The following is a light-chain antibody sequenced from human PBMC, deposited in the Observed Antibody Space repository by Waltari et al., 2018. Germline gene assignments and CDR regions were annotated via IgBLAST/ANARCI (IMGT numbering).Light chain of an antibody. CDR1: SSDVGGYKF. V-gene: IGLV2-14*03. Sequence: QSALTQPASVSGSAGQSITISCTGSSSDVGGYKFVSWYQQHPRKAPKLIIFDVNNRPAGGSDRFSGSKSGNTASLTISGLQTEDEADYYCSSYTTTAAGVFGTGTRVTVL. J-gene: IGLJ1*01. CDR2: DVN. CDR3: SSYTTTAAGV.